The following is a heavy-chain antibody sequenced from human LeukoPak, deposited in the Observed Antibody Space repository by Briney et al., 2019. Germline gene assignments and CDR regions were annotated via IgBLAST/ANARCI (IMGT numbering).Heavy chain of an antibody. D-gene: IGHD3-22*01. CDR2: IIYSGGAT. Sequence: GGSLRLSCAASGFTFSRSAMTWVRQGPGTGLEFVASIIYSGGATYYADPVKGRFTISRDNSKNTLYLQMNSLRAEDTALHYCAKDGLYYDGSEHVYYFDSWGQGTLITVSS. V-gene: IGHV3-23*01. CDR1: GFTFSRSA. CDR3: AKDGLYYDGSEHVYYFDS. J-gene: IGHJ4*02.